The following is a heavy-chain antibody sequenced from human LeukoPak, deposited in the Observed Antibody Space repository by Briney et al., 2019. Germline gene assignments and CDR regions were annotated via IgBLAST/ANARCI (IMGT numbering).Heavy chain of an antibody. D-gene: IGHD3-10*01. CDR2: INHSGST. Sequence: KPSETLSLTCAVYGGSFSGYYWSWIRQPPGKGLEWIGEINHSGSTNYNPSLKSRVTISVDTSKNQFSLKLSSVTAADTAVYYCARLRGSGSAYYYYYYMDVWGKGTTVTVSS. J-gene: IGHJ6*03. V-gene: IGHV4-34*01. CDR1: GGSFSGYY. CDR3: ARLRGSGSAYYYYYYMDV.